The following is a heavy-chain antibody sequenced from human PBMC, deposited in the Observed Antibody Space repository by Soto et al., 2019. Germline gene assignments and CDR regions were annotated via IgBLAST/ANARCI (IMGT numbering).Heavy chain of an antibody. CDR3: AKDFPLGYCSSTSCQSYYYGMDV. D-gene: IGHD2-2*01. Sequence: GGSLRLSCAAYGFTFSSYAMSWVRQAPGKGLEWVSAISGSGGSTYYADSVKGRFTISRDNSKNTLYLQMNSLRAEDTAVYYCAKDFPLGYCSSTSCQSYYYGMDVWGQGTTVTVS. CDR2: ISGSGGST. CDR1: GFTFSSYA. J-gene: IGHJ6*02. V-gene: IGHV3-23*01.